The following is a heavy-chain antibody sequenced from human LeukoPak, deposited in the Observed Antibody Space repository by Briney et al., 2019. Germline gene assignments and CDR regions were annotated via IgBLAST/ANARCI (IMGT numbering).Heavy chain of an antibody. V-gene: IGHV3-30*02. Sequence: PGGSLRLSCAASGFTFSTYGMHWVRQAPGKGLEWVAFIRNDVSNKYYADSVKGRFTISRDNSKNTLYLQMNSLRAEDTAVYYCARDLYDFWSGYGIDYWGQGTLVTVSS. J-gene: IGHJ4*02. CDR2: IRNDVSNK. D-gene: IGHD3-3*01. CDR1: GFTFSTYG. CDR3: ARDLYDFWSGYGIDY.